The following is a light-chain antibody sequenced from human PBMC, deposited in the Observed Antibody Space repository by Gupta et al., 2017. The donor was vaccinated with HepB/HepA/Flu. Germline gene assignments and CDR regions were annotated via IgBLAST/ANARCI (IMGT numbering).Light chain of an antibody. V-gene: IGLV2-14*01. CDR1: SSDVGGYNY. CDR3: SSYTSTNTWV. CDR2: DVS. J-gene: IGLJ3*02. Sequence: QSALTQPASVSGSPGQSITFSCPGTSSDVGGYNYVSWYQQHPGKAPKLVIYDVSNRPSGVSNRFSGSKSGNTASLTISGLQAEDEADYYCSSYTSTNTWVFGGGTKLTVL.